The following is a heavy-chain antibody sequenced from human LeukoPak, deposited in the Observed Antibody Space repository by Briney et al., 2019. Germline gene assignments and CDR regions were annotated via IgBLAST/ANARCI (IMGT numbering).Heavy chain of an antibody. Sequence: GASVKVSCKASGYTFTSYGISWVRQAPGQGLEWMGWISAYNGNTNYAQKLQGRVTMTTDTSTSTAYMELRSLRSDDTAVYYCARAPMIVVANDAFDIWGQGTMVTVSS. CDR2: ISAYNGNT. CDR1: GYTFTSYG. J-gene: IGHJ3*02. CDR3: ARAPMIVVANDAFDI. V-gene: IGHV1-18*01. D-gene: IGHD3-22*01.